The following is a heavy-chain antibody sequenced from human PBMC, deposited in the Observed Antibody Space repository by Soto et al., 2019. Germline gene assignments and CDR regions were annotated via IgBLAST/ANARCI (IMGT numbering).Heavy chain of an antibody. CDR1: GGAINGYY. CDR2: IRYSGST. Sequence: PSETLSLTCTVSGGAINGYYWSWIRQPPGNGLEYIGFIRYSGSTKYNPSLKSRVTISVDTSKNQFSLRLSSVTAADTAIYYCARHYGSGTYPLDYWGRGTLVTVSS. CDR3: ARHYGSGTYPLDY. D-gene: IGHD3-10*01. J-gene: IGHJ4*02. V-gene: IGHV4-59*01.